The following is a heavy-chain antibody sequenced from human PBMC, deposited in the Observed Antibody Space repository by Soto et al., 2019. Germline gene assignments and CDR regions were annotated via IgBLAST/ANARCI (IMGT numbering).Heavy chain of an antibody. Sequence: SETLSLTCAIYGASLGGFHWTWLRQAPGKGLEWIGELIHGGSTNYNPSLKSRVSFSLDTSKNQFSLHVMSVTAADTAVYYCARSPLGYDYVRQTWREVGDSFDIWGRGTMVTVSS. D-gene: IGHD3-16*01. CDR3: ARSPLGYDYVRQTWREVGDSFDI. CDR2: LIHGGST. CDR1: GASLGGFH. V-gene: IGHV4-34*12. J-gene: IGHJ3*02.